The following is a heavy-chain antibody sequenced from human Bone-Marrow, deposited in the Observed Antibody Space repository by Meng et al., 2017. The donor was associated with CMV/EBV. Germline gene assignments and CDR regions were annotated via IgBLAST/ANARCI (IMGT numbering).Heavy chain of an antibody. Sequence: GGSLRLSCAASGLIFNHYGRHWVRQAPGRGLEWLAFIRNDGNNENYADSVKGRFTVSRDNSKNTLYLQMNSLRGVDTAVHYCAKDTGWSVIWKYYYGMDVWGQGNTVTVYS. CDR1: GLIFNHYG. CDR3: AKDTGWSVIWKYYYGMDV. CDR2: IRNDGNNE. V-gene: IGHV3-30*02. J-gene: IGHJ6*02. D-gene: IGHD3-3*01.